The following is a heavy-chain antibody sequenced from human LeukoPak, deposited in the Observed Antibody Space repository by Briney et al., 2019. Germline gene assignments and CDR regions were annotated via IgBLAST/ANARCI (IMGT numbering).Heavy chain of an antibody. J-gene: IGHJ5*02. CDR3: ARDGSHYGDHLNWFDP. CDR2: IYYSGST. CDR1: GGSISSGGYY. D-gene: IGHD4-17*01. V-gene: IGHV4-31*03. Sequence: PSETLSLTCTVSGGSISSGGYYWSWIRQHPGKGLEWIGYIYYSGSTYYNPSLKSRVTISVDTSKNQFSLKLTSVTAADTAVYYCARDGSHYGDHLNWFDPWGQGTLVTVSS.